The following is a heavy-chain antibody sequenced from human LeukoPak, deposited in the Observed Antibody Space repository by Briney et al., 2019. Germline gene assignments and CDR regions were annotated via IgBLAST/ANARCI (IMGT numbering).Heavy chain of an antibody. CDR3: TRDRGAYNLYDY. CDR1: GFSFSSYV. Sequence: GGSLRLSCAASGFSFSSYVMSWIRQTPGKGLEWVGFIRSKAYGETADYAASVKGRFTISRDDSKAIAYLQMNSLKTEDTAVYHCTRDRGAYNLYDYWGQGTLVTVSS. D-gene: IGHD1-1*01. V-gene: IGHV3-49*03. J-gene: IGHJ4*02. CDR2: IRSKAYGETA.